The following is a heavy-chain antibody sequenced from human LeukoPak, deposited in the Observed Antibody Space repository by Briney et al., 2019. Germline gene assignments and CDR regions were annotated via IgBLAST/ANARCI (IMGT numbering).Heavy chain of an antibody. Sequence: GRSLRLSCAASGFTFSSYGMHWVHQAPGKGLEWVAVIWYDGSNKYYADSVKGRFTISRDNSKNTLYLQMNSLRAEDTAVYYCAREIGMVGAFDIWGQGTMVTVSS. J-gene: IGHJ3*02. CDR1: GFTFSSYG. CDR3: AREIGMVGAFDI. V-gene: IGHV3-33*01. CDR2: IWYDGSNK. D-gene: IGHD2-15*01.